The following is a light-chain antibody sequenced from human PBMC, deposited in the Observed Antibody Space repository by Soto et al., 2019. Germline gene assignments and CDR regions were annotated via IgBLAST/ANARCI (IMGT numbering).Light chain of an antibody. V-gene: IGKV3-20*01. CDR3: QQTYSAPPWT. CDR1: QSVSSSY. Sequence: EIVLTQSPGTLSLSPGERATLSCRASQSVSSSYLAWYQQKPGQAPRLLIYGASTVQSGVPPRFSGSGSGTDFILTISSLRSEDIATYFCQQTYSAPPWTFGQGTK. J-gene: IGKJ2*02. CDR2: GAS.